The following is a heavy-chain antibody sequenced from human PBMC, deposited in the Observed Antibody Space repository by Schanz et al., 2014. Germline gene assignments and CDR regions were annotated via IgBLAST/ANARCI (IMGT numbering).Heavy chain of an antibody. V-gene: IGHV3-23*04. CDR3: ARVLGGDEGLDQ. Sequence: EVQLVESGGGLVQPGGSLRVSCAASGFTFSSYAMSWVRQAPGKGLEWVSGIRGSGHITNYADSVKGRFTISRENGKNSLYLQMNSLRAEDTALYYCARVLGGDEGLDQWGQGTLVTVSS. CDR2: IRGSGHIT. D-gene: IGHD4-17*01. J-gene: IGHJ4*02. CDR1: GFTFSSYA.